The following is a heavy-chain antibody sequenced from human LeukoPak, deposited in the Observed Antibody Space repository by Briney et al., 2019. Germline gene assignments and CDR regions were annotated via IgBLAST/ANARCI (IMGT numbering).Heavy chain of an antibody. D-gene: IGHD5-12*01. CDR3: TTDMGGYDYSMSLGYAPDI. CDR1: GFTFSNAW. CDR2: IKSRTDGGTT. Sequence: KAGGSLRLSCAASGFTFSNAWMSWVRQAPGKGLEWVGRIKSRTDGGTTDYAAPVKGRFTISRDDSKNTLYLQMNSLKTEDTAVYYCTTDMGGYDYSMSLGYAPDIWGQGTMVTVSS. J-gene: IGHJ3*02. V-gene: IGHV3-15*01.